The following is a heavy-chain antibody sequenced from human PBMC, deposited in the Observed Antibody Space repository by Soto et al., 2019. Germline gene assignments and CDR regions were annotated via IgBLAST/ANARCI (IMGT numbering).Heavy chain of an antibody. V-gene: IGHV3-66*01. CDR2: IYSGGST. D-gene: IGHD3-9*01. J-gene: IGHJ4*02. Sequence: EVQLVESGGGLVQPGGSLRLSCAASGFTVSSNYMSWVRQAPGKGLEWVSVIYSGGSTYYADSVKGRFTISRDNSKNTLYLQMNSLRAEDTAVHYCARGFYYDILTGYGRYYFDYWGQGTLVTVSS. CDR3: ARGFYYDILTGYGRYYFDY. CDR1: GFTVSSNY.